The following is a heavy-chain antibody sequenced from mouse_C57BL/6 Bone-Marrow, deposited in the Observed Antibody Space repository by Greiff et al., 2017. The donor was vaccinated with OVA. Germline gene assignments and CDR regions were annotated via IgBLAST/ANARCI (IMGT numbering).Heavy chain of an antibody. Sequence: VQLKQSGPELVKPGDSVKISCKASGYSFTGYFMNWVMQSHGKSLEWIGRINPYNGDTFYNQKFKGKATLTVDKSSSTAHMELRSLTSEDSAVYYCARRRDLYYGSSHWYFDVWGTGTTVTVSS. J-gene: IGHJ1*03. CDR1: GYSFTGYF. V-gene: IGHV1-20*01. CDR3: ARRRDLYYGSSHWYFDV. CDR2: INPYNGDT. D-gene: IGHD1-1*01.